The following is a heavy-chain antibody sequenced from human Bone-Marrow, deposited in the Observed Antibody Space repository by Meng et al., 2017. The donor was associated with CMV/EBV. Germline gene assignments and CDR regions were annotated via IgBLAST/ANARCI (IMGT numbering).Heavy chain of an antibody. CDR1: YTFNSYD. J-gene: IGHJ4*02. V-gene: IGHV1-8*01. Sequence: YTFNSYDINWVRQATGQGLEWVGWMNPNSGYTGYAQKFQGRVTMTRNTSISTAYMDLSSLTSEETAVYYCARGPGLCSGGSCYGIDYWGQGTLVTVSS. CDR3: ARGPGLCSGGSCYGIDY. CDR2: MNPNSGYT. D-gene: IGHD2-15*01.